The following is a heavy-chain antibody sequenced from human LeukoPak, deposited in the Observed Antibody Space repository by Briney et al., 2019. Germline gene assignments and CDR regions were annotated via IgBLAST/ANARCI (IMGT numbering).Heavy chain of an antibody. CDR2: INDDGRST. Sequence: GGSLRLSCAASGFTFSSYWMHWVRQAPGKGLVGVSRINDDGRSTSYADSVKGRFTISRDNAKNTLYLQMNSLRAEDTAVYYCARDPYSGSYGNYYYYFMDVWGKGTTVTISS. D-gene: IGHD1-26*01. V-gene: IGHV3-74*01. CDR1: GFTFSSYW. CDR3: ARDPYSGSYGNYYYYFMDV. J-gene: IGHJ6*03.